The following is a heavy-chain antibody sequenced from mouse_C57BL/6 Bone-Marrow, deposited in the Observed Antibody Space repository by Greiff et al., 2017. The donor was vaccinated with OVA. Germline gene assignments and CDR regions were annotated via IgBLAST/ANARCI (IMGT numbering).Heavy chain of an antibody. D-gene: IGHD1-1*01. Sequence: EVKLVESGPGLVKPSQSLSLTCSVTGYSITSGYYWNWIRQFPGNKLEWMGYISYDGSNNYNPSLKNRISITRDTSKNQFFLKLNSVTTEDTATYYCARDRDYYGSSYRFAYWGQGTLVTVSA. CDR2: ISYDGSN. J-gene: IGHJ3*01. CDR1: GYSITSGYY. V-gene: IGHV3-6*01. CDR3: ARDRDYYGSSYRFAY.